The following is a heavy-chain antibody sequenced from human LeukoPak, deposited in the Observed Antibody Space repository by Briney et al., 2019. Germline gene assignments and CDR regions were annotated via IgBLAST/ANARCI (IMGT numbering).Heavy chain of an antibody. CDR3: ARDATYYYDSSGYYY. CDR1: GFTFSSYW. J-gene: IGHJ4*02. Sequence: GGSLRLSCAASGFTFSSYWMSWVRQAPGKGLEWVANIKQDGSEKYYVDSVKGRFTISRDNAKNSLYLQMNSLRAEDTAVYYCARDATYYYDSSGYYYWGQGTLVTVSS. V-gene: IGHV3-7*01. D-gene: IGHD3-22*01. CDR2: IKQDGSEK.